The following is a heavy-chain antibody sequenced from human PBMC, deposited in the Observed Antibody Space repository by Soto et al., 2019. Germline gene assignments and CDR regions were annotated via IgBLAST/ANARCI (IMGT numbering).Heavy chain of an antibody. CDR3: ARDSNDILTGYYGQYYFDY. J-gene: IGHJ4*02. CDR1: GYTFTSYG. V-gene: IGHV1-18*01. Sequence: ASVKVSCKASGYTFTSYGISCVRQAPGQGLEWMGWISAYNGNTNYAQKLQGRVTMTTDTSTSTAYMELRSLRSDDTAVYYCARDSNDILTGYYGQYYFDYWGQGTLVTVSS. D-gene: IGHD3-9*01. CDR2: ISAYNGNT.